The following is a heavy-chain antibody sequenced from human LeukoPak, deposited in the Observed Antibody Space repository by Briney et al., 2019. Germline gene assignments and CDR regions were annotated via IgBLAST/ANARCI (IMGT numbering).Heavy chain of an antibody. V-gene: IGHV3-74*01. Sequence: PGGSLRLSCAASGFTFSSYWMHWVRQPPGKGLVWVSRINTYGSSTYYADSVKGRFTISRDNSKNTLYLQMNSLRAEDTAVYYCEKRGDKLDLIWGQGTLVTVSS. CDR1: GFTFSSYW. CDR2: INTYGSST. D-gene: IGHD2-21*02. J-gene: IGHJ4*02. CDR3: EKRGDKLDLI.